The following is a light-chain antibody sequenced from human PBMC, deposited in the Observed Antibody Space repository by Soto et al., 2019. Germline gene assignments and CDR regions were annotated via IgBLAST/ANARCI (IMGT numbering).Light chain of an antibody. J-gene: IGLJ1*01. CDR1: TSDVGGYNL. CDR3: CSYASSSSYV. Sequence: QSALTQPASVSGSPGQSITISCSGTTSDVGGYNLVSWYQQHTAKAPKLLIYEGTQRPSGVSSRFSCSKSGNTASLTISGLQAGDEADYYCCSYASSSSYVFGTGTKVTVL. CDR2: EGT. V-gene: IGLV2-23*01.